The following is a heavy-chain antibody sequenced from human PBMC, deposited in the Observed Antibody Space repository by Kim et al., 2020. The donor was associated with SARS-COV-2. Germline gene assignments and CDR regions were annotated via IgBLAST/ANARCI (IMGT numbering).Heavy chain of an antibody. J-gene: IGHJ6*02. V-gene: IGHV4-39*01. CDR2: IYYSGST. CDR1: GGSISSSSYY. CDR3: ARRAIIRGYSGYAAFLYGMDV. D-gene: IGHD5-12*01. Sequence: SETLSLTCTVSGGSISSSSYYWGWIRQPPGKGLEWIGSIYYSGSTYYNPSLKSRVTISVDTSKNQFSLKLSSVTAADTAVYYCARRAIIRGYSGYAAFLYGMDVWGQGTTVTVSS.